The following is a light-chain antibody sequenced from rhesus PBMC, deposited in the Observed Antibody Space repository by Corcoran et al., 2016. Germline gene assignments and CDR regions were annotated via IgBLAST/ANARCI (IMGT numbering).Light chain of an antibody. CDR2: EVS. J-gene: IGKJ1*01. CDR1: QSLLDSEDGNTY. CDR3: MQGIEFPWT. Sequence: DIVMTQTPLSLPVTPGEPASISCRSSQSLLDSEDGNTYLDWYLPKAGQSPPLLIYEVSNRASGVPERFSGRGADTDFTLKISRVEAEDVGVYYCMQGIEFPWTFGQGTKVEIK. V-gene: IGKV2-104*02.